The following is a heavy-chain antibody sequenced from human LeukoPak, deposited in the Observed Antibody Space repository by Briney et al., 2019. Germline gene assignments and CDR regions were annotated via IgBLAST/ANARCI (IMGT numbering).Heavy chain of an antibody. CDR3: ASNKWELRYNWFDP. CDR1: GGTFSSYA. CDR2: IIPILGIA. D-gene: IGHD1-26*01. J-gene: IGHJ5*02. V-gene: IGHV1-69*04. Sequence: SVKVSCKASGGTFSSYAISWVRQAPGQGLEWMGRIIPILGIANYAQKFQGRVTITADKSTSTAYMELSSLRSEDTAVYYCASNKWELRYNWFDPWGQGTLVTVSS.